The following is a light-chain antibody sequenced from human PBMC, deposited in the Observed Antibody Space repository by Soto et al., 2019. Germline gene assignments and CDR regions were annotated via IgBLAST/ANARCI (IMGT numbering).Light chain of an antibody. Sequence: SALPQPAAVSGSAGQSITIFCTGTSSDDGGYNYASSYPQHPGKAPKLMIYEVSSRPSGVSNRISGSKSGNTASLTISGLQAEDEADYYCISYTSSSTLYVFGTGTKVTVL. V-gene: IGLV2-14*01. CDR2: EVS. CDR1: SSDDGGYNY. J-gene: IGLJ1*01. CDR3: ISYTSSSTLYV.